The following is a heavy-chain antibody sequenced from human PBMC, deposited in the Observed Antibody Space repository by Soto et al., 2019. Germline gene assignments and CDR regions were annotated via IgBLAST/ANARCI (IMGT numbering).Heavy chain of an antibody. Sequence: PRLSCTASGFTFSDSYMDWVRQAPGKGLDWVGRVRNKANSYTTEYAASVKGRFTVSRDDSKNSLYLLMNSLKTEDTAVYYCVKGHLALDNWGPGTLVTVSS. V-gene: IGHV3-72*01. CDR2: VRNKANSYTT. J-gene: IGHJ4*02. CDR1: GFTFSDSY. CDR3: VKGHLALDN.